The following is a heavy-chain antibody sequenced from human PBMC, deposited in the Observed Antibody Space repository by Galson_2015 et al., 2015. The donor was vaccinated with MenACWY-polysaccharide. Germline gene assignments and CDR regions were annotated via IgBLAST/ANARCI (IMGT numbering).Heavy chain of an antibody. CDR1: GYTFTSYG. CDR2: ISAYNGNT. V-gene: IGHV1-18*01. Sequence: SVKVSCKASGYTFTSYGISWVRQAPGQGLEWMGWISAYNGNTNYAQKLQGRVTMTTDTSTSTAYMELRSLRSDDTAVYYCARDGQWLGPMYYCGMDVWGQGTTVTVSS. CDR3: ARDGQWLGPMYYCGMDV. D-gene: IGHD6-19*01. J-gene: IGHJ6*02.